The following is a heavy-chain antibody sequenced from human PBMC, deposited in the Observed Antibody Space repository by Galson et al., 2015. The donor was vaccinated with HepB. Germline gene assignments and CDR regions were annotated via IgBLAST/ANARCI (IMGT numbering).Heavy chain of an antibody. D-gene: IGHD3-22*01. CDR1: GFTVSSNY. CDR3: ASAGDYYDSSGYYFD. J-gene: IGHJ4*02. V-gene: IGHV3-66*01. Sequence: LRLSCAASGFTVSSNYMSWVRQAPGKGLEWVSVIYSGGSTYYADSVKGRFTISRDNSKNTLYLQMNSLRAEDTAVYYCASAGDYYDSSGYYFDWGQGTLVTVSS. CDR2: IYSGGST.